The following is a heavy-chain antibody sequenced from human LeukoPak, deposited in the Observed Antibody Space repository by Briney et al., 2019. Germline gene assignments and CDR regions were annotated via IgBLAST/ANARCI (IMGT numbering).Heavy chain of an antibody. CDR3: ARAGYDFWSGLEFYGMDV. CDR2: IYTSGST. CDR1: GGSISSYY. J-gene: IGHJ6*02. D-gene: IGHD3-3*01. Sequence: PSETLSLTCTVSGGSISSYYWSWIRQPAGKGLEWIGRIYTSGSTNYNPSLKSRVTMSVDTSKSQFSLKLSSVTAADTAVYYCARAGYDFWSGLEFYGMDVWGQGTTVTVSS. V-gene: IGHV4-4*07.